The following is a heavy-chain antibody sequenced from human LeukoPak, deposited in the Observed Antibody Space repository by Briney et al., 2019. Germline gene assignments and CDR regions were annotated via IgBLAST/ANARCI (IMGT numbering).Heavy chain of an antibody. CDR2: ISAYNGNT. V-gene: IGHV1-18*01. Sequence: ASVKVSCRASGYTFTSYGISWVRQAPGQGLEWMGWISAYNGNTNYAQKHQGRVTMTTDTSTSTAYMELSSLRSEDTAVYYCARDSNGGNSGFDYYYYMDVWGKGTTVTVSS. CDR1: GYTFTSYG. J-gene: IGHJ6*03. CDR3: ARDSNGGNSGFDYYYYMDV. D-gene: IGHD4-23*01.